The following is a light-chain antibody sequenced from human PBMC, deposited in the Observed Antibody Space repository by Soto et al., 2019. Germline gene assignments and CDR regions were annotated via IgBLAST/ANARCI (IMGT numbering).Light chain of an antibody. Sequence: DIQMTQSPSSLSASVGDRVTITCRASQSISSYLNWYQQKPGKAPKLLIYAASSLQSGVPSRFSGSGSGTVFTLTISSLQPEDFATYYCQQSYSTPGTFGGGTKVEIK. CDR1: QSISSY. CDR3: QQSYSTPGT. V-gene: IGKV1-39*01. J-gene: IGKJ4*01. CDR2: AAS.